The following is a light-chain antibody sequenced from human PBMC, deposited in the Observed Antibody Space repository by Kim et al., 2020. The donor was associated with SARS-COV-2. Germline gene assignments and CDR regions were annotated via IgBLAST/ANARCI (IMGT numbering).Light chain of an antibody. Sequence: SSELTQDPAVSVALGQTVRITCQGDSLRSYSASWYQQKPGQAPVLVFYAKNSWPSGIPDRFSGSSSGNTASLTITGAQAEDEADYYCNSRDDSGKHNILFGGGTKLTVL. CDR1: SLRSYS. CDR3: NSRDDSGKHNIL. J-gene: IGLJ2*01. V-gene: IGLV3-19*01. CDR2: AKN.